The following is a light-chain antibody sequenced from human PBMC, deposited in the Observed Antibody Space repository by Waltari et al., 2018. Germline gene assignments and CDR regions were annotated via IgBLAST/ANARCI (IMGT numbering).Light chain of an antibody. CDR2: VAS. Sequence: DIQMTQFPSSLSASVGDRVTITCRASQSISTYLNWYQQKPGKAPKLLMYVASTLQSGVPSRFSGSGSGTDFALIITSLQPEDFATYYCQQSYSIPLTFGGGTKVEIK. CDR3: QQSYSIPLT. V-gene: IGKV1-39*01. CDR1: QSISTY. J-gene: IGKJ4*01.